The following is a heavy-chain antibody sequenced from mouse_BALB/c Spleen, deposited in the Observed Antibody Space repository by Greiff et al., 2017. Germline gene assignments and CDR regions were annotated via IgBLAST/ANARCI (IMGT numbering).Heavy chain of an antibody. J-gene: IGHJ4*01. Sequence: QVQLQQSGPGLVAPSQSLSITCTVSGFSLTSYGVHWVRQPPGKGLEWLGVIWAGGSTNYNSALMSRLSISKDNSKSQVFLKMNSLQTDDTAMYYCAREYGYDGGVYAMDFWGQGTSVTVSA. CDR3: AREYGYDGGVYAMDF. CDR2: IWAGGST. CDR1: GFSLTSYG. D-gene: IGHD2-2*01. V-gene: IGHV2-9*02.